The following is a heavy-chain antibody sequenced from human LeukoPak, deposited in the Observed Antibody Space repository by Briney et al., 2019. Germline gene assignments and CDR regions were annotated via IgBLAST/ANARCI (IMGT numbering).Heavy chain of an antibody. Sequence: SETLSLTCTVSGGSISSSSYYWGWIRQPPGKGLEWIGSIYYSGSTYYNPSLKSRVTISVDTSKNQFSLKLSSVTAADTAVYYCARVAKPDYYDSSGSVDYWGQGTLVTVSS. CDR1: GGSISSSSYY. CDR2: IYYSGST. V-gene: IGHV4-39*07. D-gene: IGHD3-22*01. J-gene: IGHJ4*02. CDR3: ARVAKPDYYDSSGSVDY.